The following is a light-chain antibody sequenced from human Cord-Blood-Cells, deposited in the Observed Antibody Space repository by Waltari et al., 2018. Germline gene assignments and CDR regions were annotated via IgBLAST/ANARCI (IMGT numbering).Light chain of an antibody. Sequence: DIQRTQYPSTLSSSVGDRVTITCRASQSISSWLAWYQQKPGKAPKLLIYDASSLESGVPSRFSGSGSGTEFTLTLSGLQTDDFATYYCQQYNSYLWSFRQGTKVEIK. V-gene: IGKV1-5*01. CDR3: QQYNSYLWS. J-gene: IGKJ1*01. CDR1: QSISSW. CDR2: DAS.